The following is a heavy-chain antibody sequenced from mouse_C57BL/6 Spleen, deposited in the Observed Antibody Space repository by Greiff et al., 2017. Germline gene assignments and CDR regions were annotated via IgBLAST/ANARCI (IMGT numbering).Heavy chain of an antibody. J-gene: IGHJ4*01. CDR3: ARKDYYGSSPYAMDY. V-gene: IGHV2-2*01. D-gene: IGHD1-1*01. CDR1: GFSLTSYG. CDR2: IWSGGST. Sequence: VQRVESGPGLVQPSQSLSITCTVSGFSLTSYGVHWVRQSPGKGLEWLGVIWSGGSTDYNAAFISRLSISKDNSKSQVFFKMNSLQADDTAIYYCARKDYYGSSPYAMDYWGQGTSVTVSS.